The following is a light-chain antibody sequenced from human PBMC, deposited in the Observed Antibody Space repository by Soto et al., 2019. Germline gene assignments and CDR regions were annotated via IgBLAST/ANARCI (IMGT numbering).Light chain of an antibody. Sequence: QSALTQPASVSGSPGQSITISCTGTSSDVGGYNYVSWYQQHPGKAPKLLIYDVSYRPSGVSDRFSDSRSGNTASLTISGLQAEDEADYYCSSYTSSSTLVFGGGTKVTVL. CDR1: SSDVGGYNY. CDR3: SSYTSSSTLV. V-gene: IGLV2-14*01. J-gene: IGLJ2*01. CDR2: DVS.